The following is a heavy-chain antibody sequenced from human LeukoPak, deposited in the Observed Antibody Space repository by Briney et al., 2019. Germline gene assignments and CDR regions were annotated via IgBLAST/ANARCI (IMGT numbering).Heavy chain of an antibody. Sequence: SETLSLTCDVSGGSISSSHWWSWVRQPPGKGLEWIGSIYYSGSTYYNPSLKSRVTISVDTSKNQFSLKLSSVTAADTAVYYCARRLMNYDILTGYFSADAFDIWGQGTMVTVSS. CDR2: IYYSGST. CDR3: ARRLMNYDILTGYFSADAFDI. J-gene: IGHJ3*02. V-gene: IGHV4-4*02. D-gene: IGHD3-9*01. CDR1: GGSISSSHW.